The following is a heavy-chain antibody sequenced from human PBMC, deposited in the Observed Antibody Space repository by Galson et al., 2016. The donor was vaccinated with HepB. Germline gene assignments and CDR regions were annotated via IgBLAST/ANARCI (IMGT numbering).Heavy chain of an antibody. Sequence: SLRLSCAVSEFPYTVYWVRQAPGKALEWVAVLSYNGRDTYYADSVRGRSAISRDDSKNTVYLQLNSLRTEDTAVYYCAREIPGWNWDYWGQGTLVTVSS. CDR3: AREIPGWNWDY. CDR2: LSYNGRDT. V-gene: IGHV3-30*09. CDR1: EFPYT. D-gene: IGHD1-7*01. J-gene: IGHJ4*02.